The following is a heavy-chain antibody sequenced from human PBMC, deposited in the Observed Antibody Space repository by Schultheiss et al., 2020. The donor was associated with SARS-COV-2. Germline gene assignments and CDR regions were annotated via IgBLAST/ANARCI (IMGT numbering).Heavy chain of an antibody. CDR3: ARDLAAAGTDFDY. CDR2: ISYDGSNK. CDR1: GFNFGDYA. Sequence: GGSLRLSCAASGFNFGDYAMHWVRQAPGKGLEWVAVISYDGSNKYYADSVKGRFTISRDNSKNTLYLQMNSLRAEDTAVYYCARDLAAAGTDFDYWGQGTLVTVSS. J-gene: IGHJ4*02. V-gene: IGHV3-30*04. D-gene: IGHD6-13*01.